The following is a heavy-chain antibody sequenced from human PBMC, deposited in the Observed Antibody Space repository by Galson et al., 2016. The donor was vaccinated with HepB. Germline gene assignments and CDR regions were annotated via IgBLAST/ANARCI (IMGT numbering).Heavy chain of an antibody. Sequence: SLRLSCAASGFTFSSYAMTWVRQAPGGGLEWVAAISSTGSSTYYADSARGRFAISRDNSKNTMILQRNGLRAEDTAVYYCAKKHYYGAGTYYNGDAFDIWGQGTMVTVSS. CDR2: ISSTGSST. J-gene: IGHJ3*02. CDR3: AKKHYYGAGTYYNGDAFDI. D-gene: IGHD3-10*01. CDR1: GFTFSSYA. V-gene: IGHV3-23*01.